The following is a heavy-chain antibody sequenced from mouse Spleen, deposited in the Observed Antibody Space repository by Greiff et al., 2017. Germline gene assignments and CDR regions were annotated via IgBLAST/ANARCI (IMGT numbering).Heavy chain of an antibody. CDR2: ISYDGSN. CDR3: ARDGNYVGDYFDY. V-gene: IGHV3-6*01. Sequence: EVKLMESGPGLVKPSQSLSLTCSVTGYSITSGYYWNWIRQFPGNKLEWMGYISYDGSNNYNPSLKNRISITRDTSKNQFFLKLNSVTTEDTATYYCARDGNYVGDYFDYWGQGTTLTVSS. J-gene: IGHJ2*01. CDR1: GYSITSGYY. D-gene: IGHD2-1*01.